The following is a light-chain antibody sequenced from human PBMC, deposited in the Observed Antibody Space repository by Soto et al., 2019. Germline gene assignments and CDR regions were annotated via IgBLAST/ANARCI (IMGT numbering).Light chain of an antibody. Sequence: QSALTQPASVSGSPGQSITISCTGSSSDVGGYNYVSWYQHHPGKAPKLLIFEVSNRPSGIPDRFSGSKSDTSATLAITGLQTGDEADYYCGTWDSRLRANVFGGGTKLTVL. CDR3: GTWDSRLRANV. J-gene: IGLJ3*02. CDR2: EVS. CDR1: SSDVGGYNY. V-gene: IGLV2-14*01.